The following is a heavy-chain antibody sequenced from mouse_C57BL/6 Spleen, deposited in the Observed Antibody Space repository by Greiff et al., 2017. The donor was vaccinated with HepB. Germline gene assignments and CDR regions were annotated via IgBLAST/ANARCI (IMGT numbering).Heavy chain of an antibody. V-gene: IGHV1-52*01. J-gene: IGHJ4*01. CDR3: ARAYYDYDGYYAMDY. CDR1: GYTFTSYW. CDR2: IDPSDSET. D-gene: IGHD2-4*01. Sequence: QVQLQQSGAELVRPGSSVKLSCKASGYTFTSYWMHWVKQRPIQGLEWIGNIDPSDSETHYNQKFKDKATLTVNKSSSTAYMQLSSLTSEDSAVYYCARAYYDYDGYYAMDYWGQRTSVTVSS.